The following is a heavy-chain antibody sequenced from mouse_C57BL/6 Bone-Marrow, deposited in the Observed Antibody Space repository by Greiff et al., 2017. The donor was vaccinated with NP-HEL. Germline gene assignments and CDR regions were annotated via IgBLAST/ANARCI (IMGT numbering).Heavy chain of an antibody. CDR3: ARYNYGSSLFDY. Sequence: DVHLVESGGGLVQPGGSLSLSCAASGFTFTDYYMSWVRQPPGKALEWLGFIRNKANGYTTEYSASVKGRFTISRDNSQSILYLQMNALRAEDSATYYCARYNYGSSLFDYWGQGTTLTVSS. J-gene: IGHJ2*01. D-gene: IGHD1-1*01. V-gene: IGHV7-3*01. CDR2: IRNKANGYTT. CDR1: GFTFTDYY.